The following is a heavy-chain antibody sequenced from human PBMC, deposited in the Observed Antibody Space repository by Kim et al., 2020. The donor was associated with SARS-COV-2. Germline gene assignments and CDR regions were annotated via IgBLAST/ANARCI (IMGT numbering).Heavy chain of an antibody. CDR3: ARAVGFVLRYIRGGMDV. J-gene: IGHJ6*02. V-gene: IGHV3-21*01. Sequence: GGSLRLSCAASGFTFSSYSMNWVRQAPGKGLEWVSSISSSSSYIYYADTVKGRFTISRDNAKNSLYLQMNSLRAEDTAVYYCARAVGFVLRYIRGGMDVWGQGTTVTVSS. CDR1: GFTFSSYS. CDR2: ISSSSSYI. D-gene: IGHD3-9*01.